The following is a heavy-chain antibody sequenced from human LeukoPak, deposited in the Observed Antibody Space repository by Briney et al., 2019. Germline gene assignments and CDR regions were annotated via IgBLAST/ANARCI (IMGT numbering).Heavy chain of an antibody. CDR2: INQDGSAK. CDR3: ARATTIAPETLDY. CDR1: GFTFSTYW. D-gene: IGHD4-11*01. V-gene: IGHV3-7*01. J-gene: IGHJ4*02. Sequence: GGSLRLSCAASGFTFSTYWMTWVRQAPGKGLEWVAHINQDGSAKNYVDSLKGRFTISRDNAKNSLFLQMNSLRADDTAVYYCARATTIAPETLDYWGQGTLVTVSS.